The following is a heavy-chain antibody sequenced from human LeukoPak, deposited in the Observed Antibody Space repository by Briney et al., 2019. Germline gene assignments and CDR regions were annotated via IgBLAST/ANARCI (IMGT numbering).Heavy chain of an antibody. V-gene: IGHV3-30*04. CDR1: GFSFSDSV. Sequence: PGGSLRLSCVASGFSFSDSVIHWVRQAPGKGLEWVAVISHDVKTTYYADSAKGRFTISRDNARNSLYLQMNSLRVEDTAVYYCATAGGYESESYSPFEYWGQGTLVTVSS. D-gene: IGHD3-10*01. CDR2: ISHDVKTT. CDR3: ATAGGYESESYSPFEY. J-gene: IGHJ4*02.